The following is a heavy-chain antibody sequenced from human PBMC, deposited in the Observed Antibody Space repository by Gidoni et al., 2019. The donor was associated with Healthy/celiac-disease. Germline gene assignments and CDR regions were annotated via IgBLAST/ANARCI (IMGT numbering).Heavy chain of an antibody. D-gene: IGHD2-2*02. Sequence: QVQLQQWGAGLFKPSETLSLTCAVYGGSFSGYFWSWTRQPPGKGLEWIGEINHSGSTNYTPSLKSRVTISVDTSKNQFSLKLSSVTAADTAVYYCARGIEPVPAAIIGYYYYYMDVWGKGTTVTVSS. CDR1: GGSFSGYF. CDR2: INHSGST. V-gene: IGHV4-34*01. CDR3: ARGIEPVPAAIIGYYYYYMDV. J-gene: IGHJ6*03.